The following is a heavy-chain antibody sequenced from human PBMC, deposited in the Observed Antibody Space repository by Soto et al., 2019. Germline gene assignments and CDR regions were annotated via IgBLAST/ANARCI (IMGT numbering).Heavy chain of an antibody. CDR2: IYSGGST. CDR3: AREVRYYDILTGYQDPYFDY. D-gene: IGHD3-9*01. CDR1: GFPVSSNY. Sequence: PGGSLSLSCAASGFPVSSNYMSWVRQAPGKGLEWVSVIYSGGSTYYADSVKGRFTISRDNSKNTLYLQMNSLRAEDTAVYYCAREVRYYDILTGYQDPYFDYWGQGTLVTVSS. V-gene: IGHV3-53*01. J-gene: IGHJ4*02.